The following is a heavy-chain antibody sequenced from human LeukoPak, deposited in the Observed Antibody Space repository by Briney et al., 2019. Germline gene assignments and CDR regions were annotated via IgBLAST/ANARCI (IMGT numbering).Heavy chain of an antibody. J-gene: IGHJ4*02. Sequence: GGSLRLSCAASGFTFSSYAMMWVRQAQGKGLEWVSSISEGVGSTYYTDSVKGRFTISRDNSKNTLSLQMNSLRAEDTAVYFCAIPPNVVLKSWYFDLWGQGTLVTVSS. V-gene: IGHV3-23*01. CDR2: ISEGVGST. CDR1: GFTFSSYA. CDR3: AIPPNVVLKSWYFDL. D-gene: IGHD4/OR15-4a*01.